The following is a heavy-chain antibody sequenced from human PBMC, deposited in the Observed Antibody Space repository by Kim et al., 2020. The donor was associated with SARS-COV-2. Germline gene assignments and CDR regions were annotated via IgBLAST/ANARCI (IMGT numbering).Heavy chain of an antibody. D-gene: IGHD3-22*01. Sequence: SVKVSCKASGGTFSSYAISWVRQAPGQGLEWMGRIIPILGIANYAQKFQGRVTITADKSTSTAYMELSSLRSEDTAVYYCARERYDSSGYYGYYGMDVWGQGTTVTVSS. CDR3: ARERYDSSGYYGYYGMDV. CDR2: IIPILGIA. J-gene: IGHJ6*02. V-gene: IGHV1-69*04. CDR1: GGTFSSYA.